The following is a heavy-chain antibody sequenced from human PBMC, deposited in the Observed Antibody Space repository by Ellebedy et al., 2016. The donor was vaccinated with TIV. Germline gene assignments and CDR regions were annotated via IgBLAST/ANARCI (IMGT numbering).Heavy chain of an antibody. CDR3: ASGYSGYDYGIDY. CDR1: GYSFTSYW. CDR2: IYPGDSDT. V-gene: IGHV5-51*01. Sequence: GESLKISCKGSGYSFTSYWNGWVRQMPGKCLEWMGIIYPGDSDTRYSPSFQGQVTISADKSISTAYLQWSSLKASDTAMYYCASGYSGYDYGIDYWGQGTLVTVSS. J-gene: IGHJ4*02. D-gene: IGHD5-12*01.